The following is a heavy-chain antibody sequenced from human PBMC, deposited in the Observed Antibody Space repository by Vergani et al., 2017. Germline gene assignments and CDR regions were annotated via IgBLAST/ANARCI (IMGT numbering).Heavy chain of an antibody. V-gene: IGHV4-39*07. CDR3: ARALTTGSLYFQH. Sequence: QVQLQESGPGLVKPSQTLSLTCTVSGGSISSGGYYWGWIRQPPGKGLEWIGSIYYSGSTYYNPSLKSRVTISVDTSKNQFSLKLSSVTAADTAVYYCARALTTGSLYFQHWGQGTLVTVSS. CDR1: GGSISSGGYY. CDR2: IYYSGST. J-gene: IGHJ1*01. D-gene: IGHD2/OR15-2a*01.